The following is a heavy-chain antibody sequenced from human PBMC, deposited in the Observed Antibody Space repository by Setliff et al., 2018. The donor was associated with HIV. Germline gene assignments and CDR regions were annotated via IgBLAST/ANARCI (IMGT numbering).Heavy chain of an antibody. D-gene: IGHD3-16*01. Sequence: LRLSCAASGFFFKNAWMSWVRQAPGKGLEWIGRIKIKTDGGTTDYADSVKGRFTISRDNSQNTLHLQMNSLRAEDTAVYFCAKAFGGYPNPIEYPQHWGQGTLVTVSS. CDR3: AKAFGGYPNPIEYPQH. CDR1: GFFFKNAW. J-gene: IGHJ1*01. CDR2: IKIKTDGGTT. V-gene: IGHV3-15*01.